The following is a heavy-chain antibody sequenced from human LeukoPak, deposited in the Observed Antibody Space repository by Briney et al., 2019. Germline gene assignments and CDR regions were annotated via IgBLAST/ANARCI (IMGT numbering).Heavy chain of an antibody. CDR1: GFTFSSYG. CDR3: AKGERGYCSSTTCYAVD. V-gene: IGHV3-30*02. CDR2: IRFDGSNN. J-gene: IGHJ4*02. D-gene: IGHD2-2*01. Sequence: GGSLRLSCAASGFTFSSYGMHWVRQAPGKGLEWVSFIRFDGSNNFYADSVKGRFTISRDNSKNTLYLQMNSLRVEDTAVYYCAKGERGYCSSTTCYAVDWGQGTLVTVSS.